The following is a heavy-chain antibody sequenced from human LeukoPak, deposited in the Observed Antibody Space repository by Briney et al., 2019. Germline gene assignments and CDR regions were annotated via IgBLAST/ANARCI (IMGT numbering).Heavy chain of an antibody. V-gene: IGHV4-39*01. D-gene: IGHD1-26*01. Sequence: PSETLSLTCSLSGGSVSNRSYYWGWVRQPPGKGLEWIGFVHYSGITHYNLSLKSQVSISADTSNKQFSLRLTSVTAKDTAIYFCARATARYVDVWGTGITVTVSS. J-gene: IGHJ6*03. CDR1: GGSVSNRSYY. CDR2: VHYSGIT. CDR3: ARATARYVDV.